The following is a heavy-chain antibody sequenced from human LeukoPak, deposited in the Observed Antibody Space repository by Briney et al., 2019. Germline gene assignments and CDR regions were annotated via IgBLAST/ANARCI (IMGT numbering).Heavy chain of an antibody. CDR2: IYYSGST. Sequence: SETLSLTCTVSGGSISSYYWSWIRQPPGKGLEWIGYIYYSGSTNYNPSLKSRVTISVDTSKNQFSLKLSSVTAADTAVYYCARVSRTGYSSGWYSYYFDYWGQGTLVTVPS. D-gene: IGHD6-19*01. V-gene: IGHV4-59*01. CDR1: GGSISSYY. J-gene: IGHJ4*02. CDR3: ARVSRTGYSSGWYSYYFDY.